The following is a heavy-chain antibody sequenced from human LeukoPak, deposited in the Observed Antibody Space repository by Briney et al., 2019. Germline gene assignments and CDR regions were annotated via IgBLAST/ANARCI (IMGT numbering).Heavy chain of an antibody. Sequence: ASVKVSCKASGYTFTSYYMHWVRQAPGEGLERMGIINPSGGSTSYAQKFQGRVTMTRDTSTSTVYMELSSLRSEDTAVYYCAREGKETTVVIPNDYWGQGTLVTVSS. CDR2: INPSGGST. CDR1: GYTFTSYY. V-gene: IGHV1-46*01. D-gene: IGHD4-23*01. J-gene: IGHJ4*02. CDR3: AREGKETTVVIPNDY.